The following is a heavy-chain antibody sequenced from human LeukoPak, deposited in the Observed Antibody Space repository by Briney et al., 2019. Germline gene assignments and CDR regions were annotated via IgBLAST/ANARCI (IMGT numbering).Heavy chain of an antibody. CDR2: IRSKASGGAI. CDR1: GFNFGNYA. CDR3: TREVDGMSAY. V-gene: IGHV3-49*04. J-gene: IGHJ4*02. D-gene: IGHD1-14*01. Sequence: GGSLRLSCTASGFNFGNYAMGWVRQAPGKGLEWLGFIRSKASGGAIEYDPSVDGRFTISRDDSKSIAYLQVTSLKTEDTATYFCTREVDGMSAYWGQGTLVTVSS.